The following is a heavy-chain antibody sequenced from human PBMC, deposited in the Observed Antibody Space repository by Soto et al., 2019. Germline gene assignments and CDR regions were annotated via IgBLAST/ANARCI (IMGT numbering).Heavy chain of an antibody. J-gene: IGHJ3*02. D-gene: IGHD4-4*01. CDR3: ARQLCHYDYSAFDI. V-gene: IGHV5-51*01. CDR2: IYPGDSDT. Sequence: KSLNISCKGSGYSFTSYWIGWVRQMPGKGLEWMGIIYPGDSDTRYSPSFQGQVTISADKSISTAYLQWSSLKASDTAMYYCARQLCHYDYSAFDILCQGKIVTVS. CDR1: GYSFTSYW.